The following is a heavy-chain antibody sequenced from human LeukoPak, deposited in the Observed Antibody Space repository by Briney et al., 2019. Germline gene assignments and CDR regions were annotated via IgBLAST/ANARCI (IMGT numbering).Heavy chain of an antibody. D-gene: IGHD4-11*01. CDR1: GFTFSSYA. CDR3: AKAKLHDYTYFDY. CDR2: ISGSGGST. V-gene: IGHV3-23*01. Sequence: PGGSLGLSCAASGFTFSSYAMSWVRQAPGKGLEWVSAISGSGGSTYYADSVKGRFTIPRDNSKNTLYLQMNSLRAEDTAVYYCAKAKLHDYTYFDYWGQGTLVTVSS. J-gene: IGHJ4*02.